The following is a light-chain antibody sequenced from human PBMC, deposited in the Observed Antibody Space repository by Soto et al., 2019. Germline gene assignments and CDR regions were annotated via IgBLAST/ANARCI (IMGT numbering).Light chain of an antibody. CDR3: QSSSTSLHGYL. Sequence: QAVLAQPPSVSGAPGQRVTISCTGSSSNIGAVYDVHWYQQLPGTAPELLIDGNSNRPSGGPDGFSGSKSGTSASLAITGLQAQYESIKWCQSSSTSLHGYLFGTWTKV. V-gene: IGLV1-40*01. CDR1: SSNIGAVYD. CDR2: GNS. J-gene: IGLJ1*01.